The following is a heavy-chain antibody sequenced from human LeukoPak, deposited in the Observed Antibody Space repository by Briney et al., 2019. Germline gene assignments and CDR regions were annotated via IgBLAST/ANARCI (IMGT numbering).Heavy chain of an antibody. CDR1: GGSISSYY. CDR3: ARDSYYDILTGYYEDWFDP. V-gene: IGHV4-4*07. J-gene: IGHJ5*02. CDR2: IYTSGST. D-gene: IGHD3-9*01. Sequence: SETLSLTCTVSGGSISSYYWSCIRQPAGKGLEWIGRIYTSGSTNYNPSLKSRVTMSVDTSKNQFSLKLSSVTAADTAVYYCARDSYYDILTGYYEDWFDPWGQGTLVTVSS.